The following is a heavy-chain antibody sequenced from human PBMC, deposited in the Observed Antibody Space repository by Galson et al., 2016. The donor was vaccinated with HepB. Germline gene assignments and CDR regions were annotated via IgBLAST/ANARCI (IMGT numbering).Heavy chain of an antibody. J-gene: IGHJ5*02. CDR3: VRDLEHRCSSSWEDCFDP. CDR2: ISAHDGDT. D-gene: IGHD1/OR15-1a*01. CDR1: GYTFSNYG. V-gene: IGHV1-18*01. Sequence: SVKVSCKASGYTFSNYGISWVRQAPGQGLKWMGWISAHDGDTNYAQNFQGRLTMTTDTSTSTAYMELRSLTSDDTAVYYCVRDLEHRCSSSWEDCFDPWGQGTLVTVSS.